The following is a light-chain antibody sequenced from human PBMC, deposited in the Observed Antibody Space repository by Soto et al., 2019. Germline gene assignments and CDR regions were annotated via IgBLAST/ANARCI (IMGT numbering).Light chain of an antibody. CDR3: QHYNSYSEA. CDR1: QSVNTW. J-gene: IGKJ1*01. CDR2: DVS. V-gene: IGKV1-5*01. Sequence: DIQMTQSPSSLSASVGDRVTIACRASQSVNTWLAWYQKKPGKAPKLLIYDVSSLQSGVPSRFRGSGSGTEFTLTISSLQPDDFATYYCQHYNSYSEAFGQGTKVDIK.